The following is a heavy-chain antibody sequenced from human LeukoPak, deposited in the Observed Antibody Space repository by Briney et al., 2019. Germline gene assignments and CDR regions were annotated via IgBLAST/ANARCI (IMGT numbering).Heavy chain of an antibody. CDR1: GFTFSSYA. Sequence: PGGSLRLSCAASGFTFSSYAMHWVRQAPGKGLEWIGRIYTSGSTNYNPSLKSRVTISVDTSKNQFSLKLSSVTAADTAVYYCARRSGSYDYWGQGTLVTVSS. D-gene: IGHD1-26*01. CDR3: ARRSGSYDY. J-gene: IGHJ4*02. V-gene: IGHV4-4*08. CDR2: IYTSGST.